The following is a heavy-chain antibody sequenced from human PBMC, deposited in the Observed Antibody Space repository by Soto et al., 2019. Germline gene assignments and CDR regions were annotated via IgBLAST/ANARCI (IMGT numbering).Heavy chain of an antibody. CDR2: IYYSGST. CDR1: GGSISSYY. V-gene: IGHV4-59*01. J-gene: IGHJ5*02. D-gene: IGHD3-10*01. CDR3: ARLYGSGSYSNWFDP. Sequence: ASETLSLTCTVSGGSISSYYWSWIRQPPGKGLEWIGYIYYSGSTNYNPSLKSRVTISVDTSKNQFSLKLSSVTAADTAVYYCARLYGSGSYSNWFDPWGQGTLVTVSS.